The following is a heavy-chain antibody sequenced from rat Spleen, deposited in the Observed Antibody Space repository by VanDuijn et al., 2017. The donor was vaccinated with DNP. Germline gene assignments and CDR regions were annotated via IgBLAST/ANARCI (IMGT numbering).Heavy chain of an antibody. J-gene: IGHJ4*01. CDR1: GFTFNNYW. CDR3: ARQGYYGLGAMDA. V-gene: IGHV5-31*01. CDR2: ITSSGGST. D-gene: IGHD1-6*01. Sequence: EVQLVESGGDLVQPGRSLKLSCVASGFTFNNYWMTWIRQVPGKGLAWVASITSSGGSTYYPDSVKGRFTISRDNAKNTLYLQMNSLRSEDTATYYCARQGYYGLGAMDAWGQGTSVTVSS.